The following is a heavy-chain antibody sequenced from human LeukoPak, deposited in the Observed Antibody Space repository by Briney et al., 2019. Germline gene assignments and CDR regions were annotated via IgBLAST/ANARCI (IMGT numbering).Heavy chain of an antibody. CDR3: ARHSVGATYNWFDP. CDR2: IYTSGNT. D-gene: IGHD1-26*01. J-gene: IGHJ5*02. V-gene: IGHV4-4*09. CDR1: GGSISSYY. Sequence: SETLSLTCTVSGGSISSYYWSWIRQPPGNGLEWIGYIYTSGNTNYNPSLKSRVTISVATSKNQFSLKLSSVTAADTALYYCARHSVGATYNWFDPWGQGTLVTVSS.